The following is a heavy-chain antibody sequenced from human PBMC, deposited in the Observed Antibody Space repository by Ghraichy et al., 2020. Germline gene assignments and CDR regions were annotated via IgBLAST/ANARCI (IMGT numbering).Heavy chain of an antibody. CDR3: ARSITMVRGVIISMFDP. V-gene: IGHV4-4*07. Sequence: SETLSLTCTVSGGSISSYYWSWIRQPAGKGLEWIGRIYTSGSTNYNPSLKSRVTMSVDTSKNQFSLKLSSVTAADTAVYYCARSITMVRGVIISMFDPWGQGTLVTVSS. CDR1: GGSISSYY. D-gene: IGHD3-10*01. J-gene: IGHJ5*02. CDR2: IYTSGST.